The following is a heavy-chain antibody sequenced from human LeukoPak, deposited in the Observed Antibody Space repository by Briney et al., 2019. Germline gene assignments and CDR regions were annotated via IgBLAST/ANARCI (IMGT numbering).Heavy chain of an antibody. CDR3: ARGSSSSHYYGMDV. V-gene: IGHV1-69*04. D-gene: IGHD6-13*01. Sequence: PVKVSFKASGGTFSSYAISWVRQAPGQGLEWMGRIIPILGIANYAQKFQGRVTITADKSTSTAYMELSSLRSEDTAVYYCARGSSSSHYYGMDVWGQGTTVTVSS. CDR2: IIPILGIA. CDR1: GGTFSSYA. J-gene: IGHJ6*02.